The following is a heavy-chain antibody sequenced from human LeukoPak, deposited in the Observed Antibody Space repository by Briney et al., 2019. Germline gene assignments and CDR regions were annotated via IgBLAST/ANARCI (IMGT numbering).Heavy chain of an antibody. D-gene: IGHD3-10*01. CDR2: IYYSGST. J-gene: IGHJ6*04. CDR1: GGSLSSGGYY. CDR3: ARPAYGKGYYGMDV. V-gene: IGHV4-31*03. Sequence: SETLSLTCTVSGGSLSSGGYYWSWIRQHPGKGLEWIGYIYYSGSTYYNPSLKSRVTISVDTSKNQFSLKLSSVTAADTAVYYWARPAYGKGYYGMDVWGKGTTVTVSS.